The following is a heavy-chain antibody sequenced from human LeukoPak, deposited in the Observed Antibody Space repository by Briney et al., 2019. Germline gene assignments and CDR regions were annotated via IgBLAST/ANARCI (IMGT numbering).Heavy chain of an antibody. V-gene: IGHV3-23*01. CDR2: ISDSGDGT. Sequence: PGESLRLSCAASGFTFRTYAMSWVRQAPGKGLEWVSGISDSGDGTYYAESVKGRFTISRDNSKNTVFLQMNSLRADDTAKYYCAKDKAPGRWHTPSDFWGQGTLVTVSS. CDR3: AKDKAPGRWHTPSDF. D-gene: IGHD5-24*01. CDR1: GFTFRTYA. J-gene: IGHJ4*02.